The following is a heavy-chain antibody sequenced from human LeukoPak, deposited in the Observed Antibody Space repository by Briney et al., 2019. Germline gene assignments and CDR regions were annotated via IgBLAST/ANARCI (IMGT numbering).Heavy chain of an antibody. CDR2: IYQSGST. CDR3: ARGPDVVPAAILSLDY. J-gene: IGHJ4*02. CDR1: GYSISSGYY. Sequence: PSETLSLTCTVSGYSISSGYYWGWIRQPPGKGLEWIGSIYQSGSTYYNPSLKSRVTISVDTSKNQFSLKLSSVTAADTAVYYCARGPDVVPAAILSLDYWGQGTLVTVSS. V-gene: IGHV4-38-2*02. D-gene: IGHD2-2*02.